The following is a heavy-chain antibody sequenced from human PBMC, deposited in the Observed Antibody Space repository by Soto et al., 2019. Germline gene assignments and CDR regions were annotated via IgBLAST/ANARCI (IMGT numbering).Heavy chain of an antibody. CDR3: ASREGI. V-gene: IGHV3-48*02. D-gene: IGHD1-26*01. CDR2: ISGSSSAM. J-gene: IGHJ3*02. CDR1: GFIFSTYS. Sequence: EVQMVESGGGVVQPGGSLRLSCAASGFIFSTYSMNWVRQAPGKGLEWVSYISGSSSAMYYADSVKGRFTISRDNAKNSVYLQMNSLRDEDTAVYYCASREGIWGKGTMVTVSS.